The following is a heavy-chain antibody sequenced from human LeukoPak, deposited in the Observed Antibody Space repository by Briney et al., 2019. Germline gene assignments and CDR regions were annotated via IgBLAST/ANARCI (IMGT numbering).Heavy chain of an antibody. Sequence: PGRSLRLSCAAAGFIFSRYSLHWVRQAPGKGLEWVSMISFDGNTKDYADSVKGRFTISRDSSKNTLDLQMTSLRTGDTAVYYCARGVVTAYAAFDSWGQGTLVTVSS. CDR2: ISFDGNTK. CDR1: GFIFSRYS. V-gene: IGHV3-30-3*01. D-gene: IGHD2-21*02. J-gene: IGHJ4*02. CDR3: ARGVVTAYAAFDS.